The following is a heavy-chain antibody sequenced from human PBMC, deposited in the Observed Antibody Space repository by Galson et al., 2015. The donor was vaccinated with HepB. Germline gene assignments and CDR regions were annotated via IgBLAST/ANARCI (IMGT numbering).Heavy chain of an antibody. CDR1: GGTFSTYT. V-gene: IGHV1-69*13. J-gene: IGHJ1*01. Sequence: SVKVSCKASGGTFSTYTLSWVRQAPGQGLEWMGGIIPIFGSANYAQRFQGRVTITADDSTSTTYMELRRLRSEDTAVYYCARQYDTSGYYPYWGQGTLVTVSP. CDR2: IIPIFGSA. D-gene: IGHD3-22*01. CDR3: ARQYDTSGYYPY.